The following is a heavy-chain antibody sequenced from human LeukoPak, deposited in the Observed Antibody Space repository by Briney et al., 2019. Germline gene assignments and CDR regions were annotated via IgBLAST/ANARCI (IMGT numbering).Heavy chain of an antibody. D-gene: IGHD6-19*01. CDR3: ARVGPVAGDY. CDR2: ISRSASTI. J-gene: IGHJ4*02. CDR1: GFTFSSYE. Sequence: GGSLRLSCAASGFTFSSYEMNWVRQAPGKGLEWVSYISRSASTIYYADSVKGRFTISRDNAKNSLYLQMNSLRAEDTAVYYCARVGPVAGDYWGQGTLVTVSS. V-gene: IGHV3-48*03.